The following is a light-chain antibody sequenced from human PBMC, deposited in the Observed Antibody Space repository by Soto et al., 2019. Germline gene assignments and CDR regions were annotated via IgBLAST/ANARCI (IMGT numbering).Light chain of an antibody. J-gene: IGKJ1*01. V-gene: IGKV1-5*03. CDR1: QTISSW. CDR3: QHYNSYSEA. Sequence: IQLTQSPSTLSGSVGDSVTLTCRASQTISSWLAWYQQKPGKAPKLLIYKASTLKSGVPPRFSGSGSGTEFTLTISSRQPDEFATYYCQHYNSYSEAFGQGPKVELK. CDR2: KAS.